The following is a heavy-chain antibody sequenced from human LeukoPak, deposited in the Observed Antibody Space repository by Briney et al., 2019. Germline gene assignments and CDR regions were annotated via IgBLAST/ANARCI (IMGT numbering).Heavy chain of an antibody. Sequence: SQTLSLTCTVSGGSISSGSYYWSWIRQPAGKGLEWIGRIYTSGSTNYNPSLKSRVTMSVDTSKNQFSLKLSSVTAADTAVYYCARDYHDSSGYYSSNAFDIWGQGTMVTVSS. V-gene: IGHV4-61*02. CDR2: IYTSGST. CDR3: ARDYHDSSGYYSSNAFDI. CDR1: GGSISSGSYY. D-gene: IGHD3-22*01. J-gene: IGHJ3*02.